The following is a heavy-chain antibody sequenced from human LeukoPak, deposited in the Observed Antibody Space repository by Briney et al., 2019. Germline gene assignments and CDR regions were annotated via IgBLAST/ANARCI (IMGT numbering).Heavy chain of an antibody. V-gene: IGHV3-23*01. CDR2: ISGSGGST. D-gene: IGHD6-19*01. J-gene: IGHJ3*02. CDR3: AKGEIAVAGTGDAFDI. Sequence: GGSLRLSCAASGFTFSSYAMSWVRRAPGKGLEWVSAISGSGGSTYYADSVKGRFTISRDNSKNTLYLQMNSLRAEDTAVYYCAKGEIAVAGTGDAFDIWGQGTMVTVSS. CDR1: GFTFSSYA.